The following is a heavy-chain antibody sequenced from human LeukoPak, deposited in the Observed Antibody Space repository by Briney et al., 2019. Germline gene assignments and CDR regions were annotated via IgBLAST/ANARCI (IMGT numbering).Heavy chain of an antibody. CDR2: IYYTGNT. CDR1: GDSISTSKSY. Sequence: SETLSLTCTVSGDSISTSKSYWGWIRQPPLKGLEWIGSIYYTGNTYYNASLKSRVTISVDTSKNQFSLSLTSVTAADTAVYYCARTTGSTTYYYDSSGFHRQNDAFDIWGQGTMVTVSS. V-gene: IGHV4-39*01. D-gene: IGHD3-22*01. J-gene: IGHJ3*02. CDR3: ARTTGSTTYYYDSSGFHRQNDAFDI.